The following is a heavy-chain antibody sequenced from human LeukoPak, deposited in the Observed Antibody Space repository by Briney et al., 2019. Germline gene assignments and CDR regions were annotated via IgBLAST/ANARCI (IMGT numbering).Heavy chain of an antibody. CDR3: ASTLSKRVLVVYAIGAFDI. CDR1: GFTFSSYS. J-gene: IGHJ3*02. V-gene: IGHV3-21*01. Sequence: GGSLRLSCAASGFTFSSYSMNWVRQAPGKGLEWVSSISSSSSYIYYADSVKGRFTISRDNAKNSLYLQMNSLRAEDTAVYYCASTLSKRVLVVYAIGAFDIWGQGTMVTVSS. CDR2: ISSSSSYI. D-gene: IGHD2-8*02.